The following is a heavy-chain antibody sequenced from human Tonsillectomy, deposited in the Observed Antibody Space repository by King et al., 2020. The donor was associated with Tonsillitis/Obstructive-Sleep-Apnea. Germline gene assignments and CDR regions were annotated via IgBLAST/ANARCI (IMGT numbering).Heavy chain of an antibody. D-gene: IGHD3-3*01. CDR1: GFTVSSNY. CDR3: ARSLTIFGVVEDY. J-gene: IGHJ4*02. V-gene: IGHV3-66*01. Sequence: VQLVESGGGLVQPGGSLRLSYAVSGFTVSSNYMSWVRQAPGKGLEWVSVIYSGGSTYYADSVKGRFTISRDNSKNTLYLQMNSLRAEDTAVYYCARSLTIFGVVEDYWGQGTLVTVSS. CDR2: IYSGGST.